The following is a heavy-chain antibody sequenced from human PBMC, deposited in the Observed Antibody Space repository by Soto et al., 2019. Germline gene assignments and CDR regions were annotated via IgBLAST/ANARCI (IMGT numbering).Heavy chain of an antibody. CDR3: ARGVDFWGAHYSYYGMDV. CDR1: GFTFSSYA. CDR2: ISYDGSNK. D-gene: IGHD3-3*01. Sequence: QVQLVESGGGVVQPGRSLRLSCAASGFTFSSYAMHWVRQAPGKGLEWVAVISYDGSNKYYADSVKGRFTISRDNSKNTLYLQMNSLRAEDTAVYYCARGVDFWGAHYSYYGMDVWGQGTTVTVSS. J-gene: IGHJ6*02. V-gene: IGHV3-30-3*01.